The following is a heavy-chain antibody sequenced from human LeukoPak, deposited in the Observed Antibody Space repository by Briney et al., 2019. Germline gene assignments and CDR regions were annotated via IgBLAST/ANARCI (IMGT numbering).Heavy chain of an antibody. Sequence: SETLSLTCTVSGGSISSYYWSWIRQPPGKGLEWIGYIYYSGSTNYNPSLKSRVTISVDTSKNQFSLKLSSVTAADTAVYYCARGEVVVTADDAFDIWGQGTMVTVSS. D-gene: IGHD2-21*02. CDR1: GGSISSYY. CDR3: ARGEVVVTADDAFDI. J-gene: IGHJ3*02. CDR2: IYYSGST. V-gene: IGHV4-59*12.